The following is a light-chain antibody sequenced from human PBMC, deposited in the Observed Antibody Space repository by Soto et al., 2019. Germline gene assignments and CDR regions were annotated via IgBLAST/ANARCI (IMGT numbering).Light chain of an antibody. CDR1: SSDVGAYNY. Sequence: QSVLTQPASVSGSPGQSITISCTGTSSDVGAYNYVSWYQQYPGKAPKLMIHEVSKRPSGVSNRFSGSKSGNTASLTISGLQAEDEADYYCSSYTSSSTPYVFGTGTKVIVL. V-gene: IGLV2-14*01. CDR3: SSYTSSSTPYV. J-gene: IGLJ1*01. CDR2: EVS.